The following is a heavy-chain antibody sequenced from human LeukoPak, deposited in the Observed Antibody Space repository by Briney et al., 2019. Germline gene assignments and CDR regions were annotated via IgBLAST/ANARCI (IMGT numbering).Heavy chain of an antibody. Sequence: GSLRLSCAASGFTFSSYGMHWVRQAPGKGLEWVAVIWYDGSNKYYADSVKGRFTISRDNSRNTLYLQMNSLRAEDTAVYYCARDRGYSYGDLVDYWGQGTLVTVSS. J-gene: IGHJ4*02. CDR1: GFTFSSYG. CDR2: IWYDGSNK. V-gene: IGHV3-33*01. D-gene: IGHD5-18*01. CDR3: ARDRGYSYGDLVDY.